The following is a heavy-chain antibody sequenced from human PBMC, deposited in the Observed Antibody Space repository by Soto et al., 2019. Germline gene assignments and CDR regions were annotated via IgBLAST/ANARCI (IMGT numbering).Heavy chain of an antibody. J-gene: IGHJ4*02. CDR1: GGSISSGGYY. CDR2: IYYSGST. Sequence: SETLSLTCTVSGGSISSGGYYWSWIRQHPGKGLEWIGYIYYSGSTYYNPSLKSRVTISVDTSKNQFSLKLSSVTAADTAMYYCARSVGGRWPQDYWGQGTLVTVSS. CDR3: ARSVGGRWPQDY. V-gene: IGHV4-31*03. D-gene: IGHD1-26*01.